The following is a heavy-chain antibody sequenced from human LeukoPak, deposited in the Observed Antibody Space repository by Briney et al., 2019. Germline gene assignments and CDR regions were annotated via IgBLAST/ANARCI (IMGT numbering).Heavy chain of an antibody. CDR2: IYYSGST. Sequence: PSETLSLTCTVSGGSISSYYWSWIRQPPGKGLEWIGYIYYSGSTNYNPSLKSRVTISVDTSKSQFSLKLSSVTAADTAVYYCARVNDYVWGSYRQIPTYDYWGQGTLVTVSS. V-gene: IGHV4-59*01. J-gene: IGHJ4*02. CDR1: GGSISSYY. D-gene: IGHD3-16*02. CDR3: ARVNDYVWGSYRQIPTYDY.